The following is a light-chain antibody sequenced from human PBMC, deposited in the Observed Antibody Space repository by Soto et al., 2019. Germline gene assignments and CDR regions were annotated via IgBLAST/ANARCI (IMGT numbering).Light chain of an antibody. J-gene: IGKJ2*01. V-gene: IGKV1-5*03. CDR2: KAS. CDR1: QSISSG. Sequence: DIQMTQSPSTLSASVGDRVTITCRASQSISSGLAWYQQKPGKAPKLLIYKASSLESGVPSRFSGSGSGTEFTLTISSLQPDDFATYYCQQDNNYLYTFGRGTKLEIK. CDR3: QQDNNYLYT.